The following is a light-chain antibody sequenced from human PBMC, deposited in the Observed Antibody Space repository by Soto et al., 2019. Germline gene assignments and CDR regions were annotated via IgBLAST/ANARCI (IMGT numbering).Light chain of an antibody. CDR1: QSLLHSNGYNY. CDR2: LGS. CDR3: MQALQTPRT. V-gene: IGKV2-28*01. Sequence: DIVMTQSPLSLPVTPGEPASISCRSSQSLLHSNGYNYLDWYLQKPGQSPQLLIYLGSNRASGVPDRFSGSGSGTDFTLKISRVEAEDVGVYCCMQALQTPRTFGQGTKLEIK. J-gene: IGKJ2*01.